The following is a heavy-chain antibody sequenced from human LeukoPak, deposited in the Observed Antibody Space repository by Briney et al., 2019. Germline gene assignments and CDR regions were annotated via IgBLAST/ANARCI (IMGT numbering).Heavy chain of an antibody. CDR2: SYYSGST. J-gene: IGHJ6*03. CDR1: GGSISSSSYY. D-gene: IGHD3-3*01. V-gene: IGHV4-39*06. Sequence: SETLSLTCTVSGGSISSSSYYWGWIRQPPGQGLEWVGSSYYSGSTYYNPYLKLRVTISVHTSQNQCPLKLSSVTADDTAVNYCARDSGYDFWSGRYYYYYMDVWGKGTTVTVS. CDR3: ARDSGYDFWSGRYYYYYMDV.